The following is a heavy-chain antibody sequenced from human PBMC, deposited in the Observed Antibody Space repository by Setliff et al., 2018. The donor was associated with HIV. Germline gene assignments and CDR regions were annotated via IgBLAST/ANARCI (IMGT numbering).Heavy chain of an antibody. CDR1: GFTFGNYW. J-gene: IGHJ3*02. Sequence: LRLSCAASGFTFGNYWMHWVRQAPGKGLVWVSRINSDGSSTTYADSVKGRFTISRDNAKNTLYLQMNSLRAEDTAVYYCADFTVSGPPIWGQGTMVTVS. CDR3: ADFTVSGPPI. D-gene: IGHD6-19*01. V-gene: IGHV3-74*01. CDR2: INSDGSST.